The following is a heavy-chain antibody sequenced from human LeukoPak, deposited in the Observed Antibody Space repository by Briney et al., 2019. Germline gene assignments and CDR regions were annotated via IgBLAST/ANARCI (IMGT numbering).Heavy chain of an antibody. Sequence: PSETLSLTCAVSGYSISSGYYWGWIRQPPGKGLEWIGSIYQSGSTYYNPSLKSRVTISVDTSKNQFSLKLRSVTAADTAVYYCARRGPYSGYDFSWFDPWGQGTLVTVSS. CDR3: ARRGPYSGYDFSWFDP. J-gene: IGHJ5*02. V-gene: IGHV4-38-2*01. CDR1: GYSISSGYY. CDR2: IYQSGST. D-gene: IGHD5-12*01.